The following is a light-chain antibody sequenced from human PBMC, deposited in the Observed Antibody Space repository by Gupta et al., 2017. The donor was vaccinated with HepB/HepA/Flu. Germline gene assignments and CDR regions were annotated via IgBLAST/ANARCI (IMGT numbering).Light chain of an antibody. CDR1: QTFSSH. CDR2: DAS. CDR3: QQRSTWPPLT. V-gene: IGKV3-11*01. J-gene: IGKJ4*01. Sequence: EFVLTKSPATLSLYPEARPPLSCRASQTFSSHLAWYQQKPGQAPRLIIYDASNRATGIPARCSGSGSGTDFTLTISSLEAEDFAVYYCQQRSTWPPLTFGEGTKVEIK.